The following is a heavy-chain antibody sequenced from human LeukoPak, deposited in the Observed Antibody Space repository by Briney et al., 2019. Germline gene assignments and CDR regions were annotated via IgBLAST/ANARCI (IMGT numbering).Heavy chain of an antibody. Sequence: ASVKVSCKASGYTFTSYGISWVRQAPGQGLEWMGWISAYNGNTNYAQKLQGRVTMTTDTSTSTAYMELRSLRSDDTAVYYCARERGIRLWSSERGFDYWGQGTLVTVSS. J-gene: IGHJ4*02. V-gene: IGHV1-18*01. CDR1: GYTFTSYG. D-gene: IGHD5-18*01. CDR3: ARERGIRLWSSERGFDY. CDR2: ISAYNGNT.